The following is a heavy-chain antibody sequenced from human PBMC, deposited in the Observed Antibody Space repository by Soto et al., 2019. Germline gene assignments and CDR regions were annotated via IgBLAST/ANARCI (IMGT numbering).Heavy chain of an antibody. CDR2: IYNSGST. Sequence: SETLSLTCTVSAGSFTSYYWSWIRQPPGKGLDWIGYIYNSGSTNYNPSLKSRVTISTDTSKNQFSLNLSSVSAADTAVYYCARASRVPISMIRGVVGSFDYWGPGTLVTVSS. J-gene: IGHJ4*02. D-gene: IGHD3-10*01. V-gene: IGHV4-59*01. CDR3: ARASRVPISMIRGVVGSFDY. CDR1: AGSFTSYY.